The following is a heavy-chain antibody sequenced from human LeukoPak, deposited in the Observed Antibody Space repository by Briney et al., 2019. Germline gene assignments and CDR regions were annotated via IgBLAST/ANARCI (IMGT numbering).Heavy chain of an antibody. CDR2: ISYDGSNK. Sequence: GGSLRLSCAASGFTFSSYAMHWVRQAPGKGLEWVAVISYDGSNKYYADSVKGRFTISRDNSKNTLYLQMNSLRAEDTAAYYCARDLPGVVPPYYYYGMDVWGQGTTVTVSS. J-gene: IGHJ6*02. V-gene: IGHV3-30-3*01. CDR3: ARDLPGVVPPYYYYGMDV. CDR1: GFTFSSYA. D-gene: IGHD3-3*01.